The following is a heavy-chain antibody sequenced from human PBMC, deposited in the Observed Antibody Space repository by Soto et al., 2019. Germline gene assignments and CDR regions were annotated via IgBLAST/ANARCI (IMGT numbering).Heavy chain of an antibody. Sequence: EVQLVESGGGLVQPGGSLRLTGAASGFTFSSYSMNWVRQAPGKGLEWVSYISSSSSTIYYADSVKGRFTISRDNAKNSLYLQMNSLRAEDTAVYYCARLWFGESPHFDYWGQGTLVTVSS. CDR2: ISSSSSTI. J-gene: IGHJ4*02. CDR1: GFTFSSYS. D-gene: IGHD3-10*01. CDR3: ARLWFGESPHFDY. V-gene: IGHV3-48*01.